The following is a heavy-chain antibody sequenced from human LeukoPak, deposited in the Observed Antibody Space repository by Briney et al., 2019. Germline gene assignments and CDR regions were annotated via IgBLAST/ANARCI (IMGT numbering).Heavy chain of an antibody. CDR3: ARDGEWSEINY. J-gene: IGHJ4*02. V-gene: IGHV4-59*01. D-gene: IGHD3-3*01. CDR2: IYYSGST. Sequence: SETLSLTCTVSGGSISSYYWSWIRQPPGKGLEWIGYIYYSGSTNYNPSLKSRVTISVDTSKNQFSLKLSSVTAADTAVYYCARDGEWSEINYWGQGTLVTVSS. CDR1: GGSISSYY.